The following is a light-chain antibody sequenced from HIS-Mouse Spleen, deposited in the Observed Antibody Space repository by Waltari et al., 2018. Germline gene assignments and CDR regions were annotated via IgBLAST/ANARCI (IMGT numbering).Light chain of an antibody. V-gene: IGLV2-23*01. CDR3: CSYAGSSTVV. J-gene: IGLJ2*01. CDR2: EGS. CDR1: SRDVGSYNL. Sequence: QSALTQPASVSGSPGQSITIPCTGTSRDVGSYNLVSGYQQHPGKAPKLMIYEGSKRPSGVSNRFSGSKSGNTASLTISGLQAEDEADYYCCSYAGSSTVVFGGGTKLTVL.